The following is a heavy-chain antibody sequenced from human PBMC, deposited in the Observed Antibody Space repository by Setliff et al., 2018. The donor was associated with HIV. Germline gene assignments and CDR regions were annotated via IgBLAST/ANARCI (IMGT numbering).Heavy chain of an antibody. CDR1: GGSLSGYH. Sequence: KPSETLSLACAVYGGSLSGYHWSWIRQSPEKGLEWIGEINHSGSTNYNPSLKSRVTMSVDTSKNQFPLKLSPVTAADTAVYYCARGGGYDRSGYYPFDYWGQGTPVTVSS. CDR2: INHSGST. J-gene: IGHJ4*02. V-gene: IGHV4-34*01. CDR3: ARGGGYDRSGYYPFDY. D-gene: IGHD3-22*01.